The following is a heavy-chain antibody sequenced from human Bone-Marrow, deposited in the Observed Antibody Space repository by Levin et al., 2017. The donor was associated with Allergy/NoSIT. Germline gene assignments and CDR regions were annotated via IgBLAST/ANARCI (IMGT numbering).Heavy chain of an antibody. Sequence: SCTVSGGSISSGGYYWSWIRQLPGKGLEWIGYIYSSGSTYDNPSLSSRATISVDTSKNQFFLKLTSVTAADTAVYYCARGYVAGTGFDYWGQGTLVTVSS. CDR3: ARGYVAGTGFDY. J-gene: IGHJ4*02. CDR1: GGSISSGGYY. D-gene: IGHD6-19*01. CDR2: IYSSGST. V-gene: IGHV4-31*03.